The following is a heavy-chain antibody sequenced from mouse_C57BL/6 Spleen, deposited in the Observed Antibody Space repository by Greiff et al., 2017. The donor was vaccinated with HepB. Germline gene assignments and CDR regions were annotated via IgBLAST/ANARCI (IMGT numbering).Heavy chain of an antibody. CDR3: ARWGYPTAWFAY. D-gene: IGHD2-2*01. V-gene: IGHV5-17*01. J-gene: IGHJ3*01. CDR2: ISSGSSTI. Sequence: EVKLMESGGGLVKPGGSLKLSCAASGFTFSDYGMHWVRQAPGKGLEWVAYISSGSSTIYYADKVKGRYTISRDNAKNTLFLQMASLTSEDTAMYYCARWGYPTAWFAYWGQGTLVTVSA. CDR1: GFTFSDYG.